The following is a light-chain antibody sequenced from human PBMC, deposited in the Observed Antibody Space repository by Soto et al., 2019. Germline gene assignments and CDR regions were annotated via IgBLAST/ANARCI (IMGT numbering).Light chain of an antibody. Sequence: EIVLTQSPGTLSLSPGERATLSCRASESVSSSYLAWYQQEPGQAPRLLIFGASSRATGTPDRFSGSGSGTDFTLTVRGLEHEDFGVYYCQQYGSSPPWTFGLGTEVEIK. CDR2: GAS. J-gene: IGKJ1*01. CDR1: ESVSSSY. V-gene: IGKV3-20*01. CDR3: QQYGSSPPWT.